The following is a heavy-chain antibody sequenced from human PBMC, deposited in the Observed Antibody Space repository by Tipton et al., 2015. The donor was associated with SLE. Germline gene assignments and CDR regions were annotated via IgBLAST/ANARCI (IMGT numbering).Heavy chain of an antibody. CDR1: GFTFSSYS. D-gene: IGHD1-26*01. J-gene: IGHJ4*02. V-gene: IGHV3-21*03. CDR3: ARGGEGATTASFDY. CDR2: ISSSSSYI. Sequence: SLRLSCAASGFTFSSYSMNWVRQAPGKGLEWVSSISSSSSYIYYADSVKGRFTISRDNAKNSLYLQMNSLRAEDTAVYYCARGGEGATTASFDYWGQGTLVTVSS.